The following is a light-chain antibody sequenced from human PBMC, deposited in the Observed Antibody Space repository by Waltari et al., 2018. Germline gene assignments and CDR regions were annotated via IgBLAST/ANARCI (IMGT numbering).Light chain of an antibody. J-gene: IGKJ1*01. V-gene: IGKV2-30*01. CDR2: KVS. CDR1: ESLVSSDGNTY. CDR3: MQGIHRPWT. Sequence: DVVMTQSPLSLPVTLGQAASISRRSSESLVSSDGNTYFNWFHQRPGQPPRRLFYKVSNRDSGVPDRFSGSGSGTDFTLTISRVEAEDVGVYYCMQGIHRPWTFGQGTKVEIK.